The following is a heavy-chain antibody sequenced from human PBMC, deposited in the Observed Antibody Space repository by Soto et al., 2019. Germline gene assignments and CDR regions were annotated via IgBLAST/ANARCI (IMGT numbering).Heavy chain of an antibody. CDR3: ARAFVSAARRKAYYYYGMDV. V-gene: IGHV1-69*13. CDR2: IIPIFGTA. J-gene: IGHJ6*02. CDR1: GGTFSSYA. Sequence: WASVKVSCKASGGTFSSYAISWVRQAPGQGLEWMGGIIPIFGTANYAQKFQGRVTITADESTSTAYMELSSLRSEDTAVYYCARAFVSAARRKAYYYYGMDVWGQGTTVTVSS. D-gene: IGHD6-6*01.